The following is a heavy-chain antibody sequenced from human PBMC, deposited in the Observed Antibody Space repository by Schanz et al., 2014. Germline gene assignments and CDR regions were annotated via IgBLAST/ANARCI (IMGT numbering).Heavy chain of an antibody. CDR2: ISGSGGST. D-gene: IGHD2-21*02. V-gene: IGHV3-23*04. CDR1: GFTFTNYA. J-gene: IGHJ6*03. Sequence: VQLVESGGGVVQPGRSLRLSCAASGFTFTNYAMTWVRQAPGKGLEWVSGISGSGGSTYDADSVKGRFTISRDNAKNSLYLQMNSLRAEDTAVYYCARPSDSSWYMDVWGKGTTVTVSS. CDR3: ARPSDSSWYMDV.